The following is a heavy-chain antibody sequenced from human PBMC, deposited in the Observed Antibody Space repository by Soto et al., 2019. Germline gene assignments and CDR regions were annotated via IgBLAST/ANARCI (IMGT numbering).Heavy chain of an antibody. CDR2: ISGSGGST. CDR1: GFTFGSYA. V-gene: IGHV3-23*01. D-gene: IGHD5-18*01. J-gene: IGHJ4*02. CDR3: AKDSGGQLWLGSDY. Sequence: EVQLLESGGGLVQPGGSLRLSCAASGFTFGSYAMSWVRQAPGKGLEWVSAISGSGGSTYYADSVKGRFTISRDNSKNTLYLQMNSLRAEDTAVYYCAKDSGGQLWLGSDYWGQGTLVTVSS.